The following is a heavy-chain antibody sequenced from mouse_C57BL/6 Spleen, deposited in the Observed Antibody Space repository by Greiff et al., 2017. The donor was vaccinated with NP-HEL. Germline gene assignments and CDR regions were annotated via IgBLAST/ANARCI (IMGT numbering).Heavy chain of an antibody. CDR2: INPNNGGT. V-gene: IGHV1-26*01. CDR1: GYTFTDYY. Sequence: EVQLQQSGPELVKPGASVKISCKASGYTFTDYYMNWVKQSHGKSLEWIGDINPNNGGTSYNQKFKGKATLTVDKSSSTAYMELRSLTSEDSAVYYCARGWYLYWYFDVWGTGTTVTVSS. CDR3: ARGWYLYWYFDV. D-gene: IGHD2-1*01. J-gene: IGHJ1*03.